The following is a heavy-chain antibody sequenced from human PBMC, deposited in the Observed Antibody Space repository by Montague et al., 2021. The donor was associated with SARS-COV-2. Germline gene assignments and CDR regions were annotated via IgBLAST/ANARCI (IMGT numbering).Heavy chain of an antibody. CDR2: ITYDGTKT. J-gene: IGHJ4*02. V-gene: IGHV3-30*04. CDR3: ARGGCYFDWLLLPY. Sequence: YRSLSFAASGFNFTRYAMYWVRQAPGKGLDWVATITYDGTKTYYKDSVKGRFTSSRDNSKDNLQLQLSSLRLDDTAIYYSARGGCYFDWLLLPYWGQGALVTVSS. D-gene: IGHD3-9*01. CDR1: GFNFTRYA.